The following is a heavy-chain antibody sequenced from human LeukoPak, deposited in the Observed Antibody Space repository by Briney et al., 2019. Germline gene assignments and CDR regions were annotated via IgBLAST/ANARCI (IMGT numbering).Heavy chain of an antibody. CDR1: GGSISGYF. CDR3: VRSKSGAYGWFDP. V-gene: IGHV4-59*01. Sequence: SETLSLTCTVSGGSISGYFWTWIRQPPGKGLEWIGYIYYTGNTNYNPSLKSRVTISIDTSKNHFSLNVNSVTAADAAVYYCVRSKSGAYGWFDPWGPGTLVTVSS. J-gene: IGHJ5*02. D-gene: IGHD2-15*01. CDR2: IYYTGNT.